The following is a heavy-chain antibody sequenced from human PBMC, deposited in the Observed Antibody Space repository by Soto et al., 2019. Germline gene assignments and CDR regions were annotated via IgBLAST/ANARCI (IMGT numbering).Heavy chain of an antibody. CDR2: IIPIFGTA. CDR1: GGTFSSYA. J-gene: IGHJ1*01. V-gene: IGHV1-69*13. D-gene: IGHD3-22*01. Sequence: GPSVKVSCKASGGTFSSYAISWVRQAPGQGLEWMGGIIPIFGTANYAQKFQGRVTITADESTSTAYMELSSLRSEDTAVYYCATWRGHYYDSSGYYPAEYFQHWGQGTLVTVSS. CDR3: ATWRGHYYDSSGYYPAEYFQH.